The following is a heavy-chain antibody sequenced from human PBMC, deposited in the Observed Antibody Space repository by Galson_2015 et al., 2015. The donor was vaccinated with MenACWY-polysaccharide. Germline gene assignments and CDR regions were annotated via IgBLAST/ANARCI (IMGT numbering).Heavy chain of an antibody. CDR1: GFTFDEYG. D-gene: IGHD2-21*02. J-gene: IGHJ4*02. Sequence: SLRLSCAASGFTFDEYGMHWVRQAPGKGLEWVSGISRDGKSIGYLDSVRGRFPTSRDSAKNSLYLQMVGLRVEDTALYYCAKGNCGGGACHFDYWGRGTPVTVSS. CDR2: ISRDGKSI. CDR3: AKGNCGGGACHFDY. V-gene: IGHV3-9*01.